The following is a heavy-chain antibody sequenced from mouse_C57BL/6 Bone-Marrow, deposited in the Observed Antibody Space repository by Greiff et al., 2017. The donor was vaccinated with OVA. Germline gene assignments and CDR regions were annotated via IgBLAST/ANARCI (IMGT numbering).Heavy chain of an antibody. CDR2: IYPSDSET. Sequence: QVQLQQPGAELVRPGSSVKLSCKASGYTFTSYWMDWVKQRPGQGLEWIGNIYPSDSETHYNQKFKDKATLTVDKSSSTAYMQLSSLTSEDSAVYYCARYDELGRFGYWGQGTLVTVSA. V-gene: IGHV1-61*01. CDR3: ARYDELGRFGY. D-gene: IGHD4-1*01. J-gene: IGHJ3*01. CDR1: GYTFTSYW.